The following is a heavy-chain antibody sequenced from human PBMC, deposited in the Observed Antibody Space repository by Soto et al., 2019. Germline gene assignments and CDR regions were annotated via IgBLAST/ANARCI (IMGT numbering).Heavy chain of an antibody. J-gene: IGHJ4*02. CDR1: GFTFSSYG. CDR2: ISYDGSNK. CDR3: AKAHYGSGSSFDY. V-gene: IGHV3-30*18. D-gene: IGHD3-10*01. Sequence: VQLVESGGGLVQPGGSLRLSCAASGFTFSSYGMHWVRQAPGKGLEWVAVISYDGSNKYYADSVKGRFTISRDNSKNTLYLQMNSLRAEDTAVYYCAKAHYGSGSSFDYWGQGTLVTVSS.